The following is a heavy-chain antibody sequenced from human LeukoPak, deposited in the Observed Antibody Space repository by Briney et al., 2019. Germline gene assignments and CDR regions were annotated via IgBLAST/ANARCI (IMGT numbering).Heavy chain of an antibody. D-gene: IGHD1-26*01. CDR3: AKDRVGGGSYRRGDAFDI. CDR2: ISYDGSNK. CDR1: GFTFSSYA. Sequence: GRSLRLSCAASGFTFSSYAMHWVRQAPGKGLEWVAVISYDGSNKYYADSVKGRFTISRDNSKNTLYLQMNSLRAEDTAVYYCAKDRVGGGSYRRGDAFDIWGQGTMVTVSS. V-gene: IGHV3-30-3*01. J-gene: IGHJ3*02.